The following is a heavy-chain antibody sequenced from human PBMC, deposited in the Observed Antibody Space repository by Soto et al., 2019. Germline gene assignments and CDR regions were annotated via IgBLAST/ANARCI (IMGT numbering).Heavy chain of an antibody. Sequence: VKLVQSETEVMKPGASVKVSCKTSGYTFTNYDISWVRQAPGQGLEWMGWISTYKGVTEYAQKFQGRVTITADTDTSTSDMELRSLKSDDTAVYFCVRVVVVPNYARTADYWGQGTLVTVSS. J-gene: IGHJ4*02. V-gene: IGHV1-18*04. CDR1: GYTFTNYD. CDR2: ISTYKGVT. D-gene: IGHD2-15*01. CDR3: VRVVVVPNYARTADY.